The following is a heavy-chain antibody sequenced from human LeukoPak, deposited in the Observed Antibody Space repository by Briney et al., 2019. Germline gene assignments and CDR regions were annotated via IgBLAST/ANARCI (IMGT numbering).Heavy chain of an antibody. V-gene: IGHV3-30*03. Sequence: GGSLRLSCEASGFTFSSYGMHWVRQAPGKGLEWVAVISYDGSNKYYADSVKGRFTISRDNSKNTLYLQMNSLRVEDTAVYYCARAPLLYFDWCYFDYWGQGTLVTVSS. CDR1: GFTFSSYG. D-gene: IGHD3-9*01. CDR3: ARAPLLYFDWCYFDY. J-gene: IGHJ4*02. CDR2: ISYDGSNK.